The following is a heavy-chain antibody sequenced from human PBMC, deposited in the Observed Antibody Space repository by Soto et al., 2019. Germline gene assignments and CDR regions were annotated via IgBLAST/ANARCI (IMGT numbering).Heavy chain of an antibody. CDR2: TYYRSKWYN. Sequence: SQTLSLTCAISGDSVSSNSAAWNWIRQSPSRGLEWLGRTYYRSKWYNDYAVSVKSRITINPDTSKNQFSLQLNSVTPEDTAVYYCARDPFSSSWYRNYYFDYWGQGTLVTVSS. J-gene: IGHJ4*02. V-gene: IGHV6-1*01. CDR3: ARDPFSSSWYRNYYFDY. D-gene: IGHD6-13*01. CDR1: GDSVSSNSAA.